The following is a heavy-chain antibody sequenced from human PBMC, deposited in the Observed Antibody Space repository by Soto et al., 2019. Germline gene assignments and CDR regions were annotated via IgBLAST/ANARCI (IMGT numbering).Heavy chain of an antibody. J-gene: IGHJ4*02. CDR1: GGSISNYY. CDR3: ARAPGYTSSSVLDY. CDR2: VYYTGST. D-gene: IGHD6-13*01. Sequence: PETLSLTCTVSGGSISNYYWSWIRQPPGKGLEWIGYVYYTGSTNYNPSLKSRVTISLDTSKNQFSLKLSSVTAADTAVYYCARAPGYTSSSVLDYWGRGTLVTVSS. V-gene: IGHV4-59*13.